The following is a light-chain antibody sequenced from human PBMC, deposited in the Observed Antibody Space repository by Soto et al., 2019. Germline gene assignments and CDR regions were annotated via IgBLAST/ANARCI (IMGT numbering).Light chain of an antibody. CDR1: SSNLGSNT. Sequence: QLVLTQPPSASGTPGQRVTVSCSGSSSNLGSNTATWYQQLPGKAPKLLISRTNQRPSGVPDRFSGSKSGTSASLAISGLQSEDEAYYYCAAWDDSLTGPVFGGGTKLTVL. CDR3: AAWDDSLTGPV. V-gene: IGLV1-44*01. CDR2: RTN. J-gene: IGLJ2*01.